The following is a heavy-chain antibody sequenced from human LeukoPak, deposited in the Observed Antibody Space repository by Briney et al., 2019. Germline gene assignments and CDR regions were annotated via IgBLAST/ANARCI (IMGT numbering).Heavy chain of an antibody. V-gene: IGHV3-48*02. Sequence: TGGSLRLSCAASGFTLSPYAMNWVRQAPGKGLEWIAFIRDSGHIKYNADSVKGRFTISRDNAKNSVFLQMNSLRDEDTAVYYCARKELEGSWFDPWGQGTLVTVTS. D-gene: IGHD3-3*01. J-gene: IGHJ5*02. CDR3: ARKELEGSWFDP. CDR2: IRDSGHIK. CDR1: GFTLSPYA.